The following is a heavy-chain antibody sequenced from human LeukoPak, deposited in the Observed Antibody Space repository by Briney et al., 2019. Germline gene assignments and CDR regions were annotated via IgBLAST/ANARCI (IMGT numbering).Heavy chain of an antibody. Sequence: GGSLRLSCAASGFTFSSYWMSWVRQAPGKGLEWVANIKQDGSEKYYVDSVKGRFTISRDNAKNSLYLQMNSLRAEDTAVYYCARDWGRGFSKRGYGMDVWGQGTTVTVSS. CDR2: IKQDGSEK. CDR1: GFTFSSYW. V-gene: IGHV3-7*01. J-gene: IGHJ6*02. CDR3: ARDWGRGFSKRGYGMDV. D-gene: IGHD3-16*01.